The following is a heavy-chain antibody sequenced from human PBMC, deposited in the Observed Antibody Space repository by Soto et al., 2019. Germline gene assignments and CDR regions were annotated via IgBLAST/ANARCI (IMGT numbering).Heavy chain of an antibody. CDR2: IIPLLETT. Sequence: SVKVSCKTPGGTFRSDTITWVRQAPGQGLEWMGRIIPLLETTDYAQKFQGRVTITADKSTGTAYMEVSSLRSEDTAIYYCVRNSHIGSTFSGYDGIDYWGQGTLDTVSS. D-gene: IGHD5-12*01. CDR3: VRNSHIGSTFSGYDGIDY. J-gene: IGHJ4*02. CDR1: GGTFRSDT. V-gene: IGHV1-69*08.